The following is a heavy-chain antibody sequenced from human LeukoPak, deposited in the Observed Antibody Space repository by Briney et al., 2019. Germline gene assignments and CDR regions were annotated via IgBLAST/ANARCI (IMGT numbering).Heavy chain of an antibody. Sequence: GGSLRLSCAASGFTFSSYGMHWVRQAPGKGLEWVAFIRYDGGNKYYADSVKGRFTISRDNSKNTLYLQMDSLRAEDTAVYYCAKDRFLEWLSQYYFAYWGQGTLVTVSS. CDR2: IRYDGGNK. V-gene: IGHV3-30*02. J-gene: IGHJ4*02. CDR3: AKDRFLEWLSQYYFAY. D-gene: IGHD3-3*01. CDR1: GFTFSSYG.